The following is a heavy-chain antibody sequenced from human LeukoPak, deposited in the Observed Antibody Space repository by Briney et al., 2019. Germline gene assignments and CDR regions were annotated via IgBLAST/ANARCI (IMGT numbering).Heavy chain of an antibody. CDR3: ARFGKAAARDF. CDR2: INPDSGVT. D-gene: IGHD6-13*01. Sequence: ASVKVSCKASGYTFTGYYIICGRQAPGQRLEWLGWINPDSGVTNFANNFQGRVTLTRDTSINAAYMELSGLSYGDTAVYFCARFGKAAARDFWGQGTLVSVSS. CDR1: GYTFTGYY. J-gene: IGHJ4*02. V-gene: IGHV1-2*02.